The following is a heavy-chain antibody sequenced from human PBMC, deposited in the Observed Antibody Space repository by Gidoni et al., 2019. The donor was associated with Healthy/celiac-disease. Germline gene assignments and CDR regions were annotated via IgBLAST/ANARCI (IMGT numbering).Heavy chain of an antibody. V-gene: IGHV3-53*01. CDR2: IYSGGST. J-gene: IGHJ4*02. CDR1: GFTVSSNY. D-gene: IGHD4-4*01. CDR3: ARARDYSNYEDY. Sequence: EVQLVESGGGLIQPGGSLRLSCAASGFTVSSNYMSWVRQSPGKGLEWVSVIYSGGSTSYADSVKGRFTIARDNSKNTLYLQMNSLRAEDTAVYYCARARDYSNYEDYWGQGTLVTVSS.